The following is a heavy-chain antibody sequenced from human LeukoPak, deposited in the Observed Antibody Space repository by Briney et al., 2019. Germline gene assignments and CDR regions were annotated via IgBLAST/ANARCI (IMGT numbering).Heavy chain of an antibody. D-gene: IGHD1-1*01. V-gene: IGHV3-7*01. CDR2: IKHDGSEK. Sequence: PGGSLRLSCAASGFTFSSYVMSWVRQAPGKGLEWVANIKHDGSEKYYLDSVKGRFTISRDNAKNSLYLQMNSLRAEDTAVYYCARGLLYAGTTGYWGQGTLVTVSS. CDR1: GFTFSSYV. J-gene: IGHJ4*02. CDR3: ARGLLYAGTTGY.